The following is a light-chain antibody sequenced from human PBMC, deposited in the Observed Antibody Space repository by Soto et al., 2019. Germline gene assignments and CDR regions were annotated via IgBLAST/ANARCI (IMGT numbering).Light chain of an antibody. Sequence: DIQMTQSPSSLSASVGDRVTITCRASQPITNYLNWYQQKPGRAPKLLIYAASNLRTGVPSRFSAGGSETEFTLAINSLQSEDFATYFCQQSYTSPWTFGQGTSVEIK. CDR3: QQSYTSPWT. J-gene: IGKJ1*01. V-gene: IGKV1-39*01. CDR2: AAS. CDR1: QPITNY.